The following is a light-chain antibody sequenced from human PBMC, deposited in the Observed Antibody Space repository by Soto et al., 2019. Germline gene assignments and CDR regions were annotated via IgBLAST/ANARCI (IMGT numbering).Light chain of an antibody. CDR2: AAS. Sequence: AVLLTQSPSSFSASTGDRATITCRASQDIHNYLAWYQQFPGKAPKLLLYAASILQTGVPSRFSGSGSGTDFTLTIDGLQSEDFATYFCQHYYNYPWTFGQGTTVK. J-gene: IGKJ1*01. V-gene: IGKV1-8*01. CDR1: QDIHNY. CDR3: QHYYNYPWT.